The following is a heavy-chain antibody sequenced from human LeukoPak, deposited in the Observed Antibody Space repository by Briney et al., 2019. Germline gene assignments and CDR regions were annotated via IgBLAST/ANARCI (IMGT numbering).Heavy chain of an antibody. D-gene: IGHD6-6*01. V-gene: IGHV1-8*01. Sequence: GASVKVSCKASGYTFTSYDINWVRQATGQGLEWMGWMNPNSGNTGYAQKFQGRATMTRNTSISTAYMELSSLRSEDTAVYYRARVVAARLYNWFDPWGQGTLVTVSS. J-gene: IGHJ5*02. CDR3: ARVVAARLYNWFDP. CDR2: MNPNSGNT. CDR1: GYTFTSYD.